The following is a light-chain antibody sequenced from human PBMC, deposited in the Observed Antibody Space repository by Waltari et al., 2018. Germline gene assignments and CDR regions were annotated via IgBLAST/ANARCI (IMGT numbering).Light chain of an antibody. Sequence: EIVLTQSPATLSLSPGERATLSCRASQSVSGYLAWYQQRPGQAPRLLIYDATHRATGIPARFSGSWSGTYFTLTISSLEPEDFVVYYCQHRISWPYTFGQGTKLQI. CDR3: QHRISWPYT. CDR2: DAT. J-gene: IGKJ2*01. V-gene: IGKV3-11*01. CDR1: QSVSGY.